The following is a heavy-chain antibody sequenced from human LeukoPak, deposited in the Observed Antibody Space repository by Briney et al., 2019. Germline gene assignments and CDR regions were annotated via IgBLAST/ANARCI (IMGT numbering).Heavy chain of an antibody. CDR2: VKGKTDGAAA. V-gene: IGHV3-15*01. CDR1: GFTFSNAW. CDR3: ITEHN. J-gene: IGHJ4*01. D-gene: IGHD2-21*01. Sequence: TGGSLRLSCTASGFTFSNAWMSWVRQAPGKGLEWVGRVKGKTDGAAADYAAPVKGRFSISTDDSRDTLYLQMRGLKTEDTAVYYCITEHNWGPGTLVTVSS.